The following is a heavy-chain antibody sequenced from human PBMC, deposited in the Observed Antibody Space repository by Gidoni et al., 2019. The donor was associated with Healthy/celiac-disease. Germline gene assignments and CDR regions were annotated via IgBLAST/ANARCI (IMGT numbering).Heavy chain of an antibody. V-gene: IGHV4-39*01. CDR2: IYYSGSA. CDR3: ARTHCGGDCDREGYTVDY. J-gene: IGHJ4*02. D-gene: IGHD2-21*02. CDR1: GGSISSSSYY. Sequence: QLQLQESGPGLVKPSETQSLTCTVSGGSISSSSYYWGWIRQPPGKGLEWIGSIYYSGSAYYNPSLTSRVTISVDTSKTQFSLKLSSVTAADTAVYYCARTHCGGDCDREGYTVDYWGQGTLVTVSS.